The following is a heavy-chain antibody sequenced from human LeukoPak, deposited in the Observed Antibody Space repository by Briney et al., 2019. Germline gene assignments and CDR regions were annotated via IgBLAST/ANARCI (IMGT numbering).Heavy chain of an antibody. D-gene: IGHD3-10*01. CDR2: INPSGGST. V-gene: IGHV1-46*01. Sequence: ASVKISCKASGYTFTSYYMHWVRQAPGQGLEWMGIINPSGGSTSYAQKFQGRVTMTRDTSTSTVYMELSSLRSEDTAVYYCARDIGPYGSGSYHWFDPWGQGTLVTVSS. CDR1: GYTFTSYY. J-gene: IGHJ5*02. CDR3: ARDIGPYGSGSYHWFDP.